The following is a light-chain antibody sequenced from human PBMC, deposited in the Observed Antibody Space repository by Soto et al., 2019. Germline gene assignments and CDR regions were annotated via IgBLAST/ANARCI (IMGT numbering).Light chain of an antibody. CDR2: DVS. Sequence: QSVLAQPRSVSGSPGQSVTISCTGTSSDVGGYNYVSGYQQHPGKAPKLMIYDVSKRPSGVPDRFSGSKSGNTASLTISGLQAEDEADYYCCSYAGSYTFGYVFGTGTKVTVL. CDR3: CSYAGSYTFGYV. V-gene: IGLV2-11*01. CDR1: SSDVGGYNY. J-gene: IGLJ1*01.